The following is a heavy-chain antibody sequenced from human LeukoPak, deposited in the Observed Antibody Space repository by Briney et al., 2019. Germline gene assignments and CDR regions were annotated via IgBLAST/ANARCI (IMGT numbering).Heavy chain of an antibody. CDR1: GYTFTGYY. J-gene: IGHJ4*02. CDR3: ARDSMFVRGWELLKDY. CDR2: INPNSGGT. D-gene: IGHD1-26*01. V-gene: IGHV1-2*02. Sequence: GASVKVSCKASGYTFTGYYMHWVRQAPGQGLEWMGWINPNSGGTNYAQKFQGRVTMTRDTSISTAYMELSRLRSDDTAVYYCARDSMFVRGWELLKDYWGQRTLVTVSS.